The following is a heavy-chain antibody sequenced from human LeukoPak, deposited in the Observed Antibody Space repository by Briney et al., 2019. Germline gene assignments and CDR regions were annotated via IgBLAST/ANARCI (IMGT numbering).Heavy chain of an antibody. CDR3: ARARDRNYYFHGVVV. CDR2: TIPIYGTA. D-gene: IGHD2-21*02. CDR1: GGTFNNYA. J-gene: IGHJ6*02. V-gene: IGHV1-69*13. Sequence: GASVKVSCTASGGTFNNYAINWVRQAPGQGLEWVGGTIPIYGTAHYARKFQGRVTITADESTSTGYMELSSLRSEDTAVYYCARARDRNYYFHGVVVWGQGTTVTVSS.